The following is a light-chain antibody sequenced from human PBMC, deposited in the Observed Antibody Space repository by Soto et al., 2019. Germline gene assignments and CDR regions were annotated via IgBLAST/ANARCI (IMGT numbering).Light chain of an antibody. CDR2: KAS. Sequence: TQLTQSPSTLSASAGDRVTIICRASQSISRWLAWYQQKPGKAARLLIYKASDLESGVPSRFSGSGCGTDFTLTIARLEPEDFAVYYCQEYDGAPITFGLGTRLEIK. J-gene: IGKJ5*01. V-gene: IGKV1-5*03. CDR1: QSISRW. CDR3: QEYDGAPIT.